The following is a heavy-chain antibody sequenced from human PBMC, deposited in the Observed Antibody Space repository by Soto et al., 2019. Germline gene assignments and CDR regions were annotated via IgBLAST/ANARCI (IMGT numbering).Heavy chain of an antibody. CDR3: TPTPGVVIIAI. J-gene: IGHJ3*02. D-gene: IGHD3-22*01. CDR2: IRSKRNNYAT. Sequence: VQLVESGGGLVQPGGSLKLSCAASGFTFSDSAIHWVRQASGKGLEWVGHIRSKRNNYATVYAASVRGRFTISRDDSKNTAYLQMDSLKTEDTAVYYCTPTPGVVIIAIWGQGTQVTVSS. CDR1: GFTFSDSA. V-gene: IGHV3-73*02.